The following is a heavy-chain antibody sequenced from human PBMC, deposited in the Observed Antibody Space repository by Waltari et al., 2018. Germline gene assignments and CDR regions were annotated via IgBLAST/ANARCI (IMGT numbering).Heavy chain of an antibody. CDR2: IYYSGST. V-gene: IGHV4-39*07. CDR1: GGSISSSSYY. J-gene: IGHJ3*02. CDR3: ARGGYNPGDAFDI. Sequence: QLQLQESGPGLVTPSETLSLTCTVSGGSISSSSYYWGWIRQPPGKGLEWIGSIYYSGSTYYNPSLKSRVTISVDTSKNQFSLKLSSVTAADTAVYYCARGGYNPGDAFDIWGQGTMVTVSS. D-gene: IGHD5-12*01.